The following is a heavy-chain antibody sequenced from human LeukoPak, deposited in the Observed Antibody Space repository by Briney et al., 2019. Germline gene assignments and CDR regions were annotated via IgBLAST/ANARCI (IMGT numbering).Heavy chain of an antibody. J-gene: IGHJ4*02. CDR1: GGSISSGGYS. CDR2: IYHSGST. V-gene: IGHV4-30-2*01. Sequence: PSQTLSLTCAVSGGSISSGGYSWSWIRQPPGKGLEWIGYIYHSGSTYYNPSLKSRVTISVDRSKNQFSLKLSSVTAADTAVYYCARAGSDTATPGCVDYWGQGTLVTVSS. D-gene: IGHD5-18*01. CDR3: ARAGSDTATPGCVDY.